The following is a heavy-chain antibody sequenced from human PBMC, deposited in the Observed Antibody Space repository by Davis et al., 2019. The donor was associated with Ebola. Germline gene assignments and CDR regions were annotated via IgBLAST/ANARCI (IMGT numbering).Heavy chain of an antibody. V-gene: IGHV3-30-3*01. J-gene: IGHJ4*02. CDR3: VKGLTVTTYYYFDY. CDR1: GFTFSSYA. CDR2: ISYDGSNK. D-gene: IGHD4-17*01. Sequence: GGSLRLSCAASGFTFSSYAMHWVRQAPGKGLEWVAVISYDGSNKYYADSVKGRFTISRDNSKNTLYLQMSSLRAEDTAVYYCVKGLTVTTYYYFDYWGQGTLVTVSS.